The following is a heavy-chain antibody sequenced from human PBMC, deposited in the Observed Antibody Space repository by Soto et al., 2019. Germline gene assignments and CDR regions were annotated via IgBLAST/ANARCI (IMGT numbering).Heavy chain of an antibody. CDR1: GGSFSGYY. D-gene: IGHD2-2*01. CDR3: ARGYCSSTRCYYYMDV. J-gene: IGHJ6*03. CDR2: INHSGST. Sequence: SETLSLTCAVYGGSFSGYYWSWIRQPPGKGLEWIGEINHSGSTNYNPSLKSRVTISVDTSKNQFSLKLSSVTAADTAVYYCARGYCSSTRCYYYMDVWGKGTTVT. V-gene: IGHV4-34*01.